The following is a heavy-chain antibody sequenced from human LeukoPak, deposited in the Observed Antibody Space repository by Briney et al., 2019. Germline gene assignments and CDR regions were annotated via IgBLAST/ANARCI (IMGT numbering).Heavy chain of an antibody. V-gene: IGHV3-74*01. J-gene: IGHJ4*02. Sequence: GGSLRLSCAASGFTLNSYTMYWVRQAPGRGLVWVARFTSDGNSMTYADFVKGRFTVSRDIAKNTLYLQMNSLRAEDTAVYYCARAQVGTPTDCWGQGTLVTVSS. CDR2: FTSDGNSM. D-gene: IGHD1-26*01. CDR1: GFTLNSYT. CDR3: ARAQVGTPTDC.